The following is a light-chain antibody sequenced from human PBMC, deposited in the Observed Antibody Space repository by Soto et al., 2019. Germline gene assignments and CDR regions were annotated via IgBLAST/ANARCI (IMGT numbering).Light chain of an antibody. CDR3: SSYTRSSTLYV. J-gene: IGLJ1*01. CDR1: SSDVGGYNY. V-gene: IGLV2-14*01. Sequence: QSALTQPASVSGSPGQSITISCTGTSSDVGGYNYVSWYQQHPGKAPKLMIYDVSNRPSGVSNRFSGSKSGNTASLTISGLQAEHEADYYCSSYTRSSTLYVFGTGTKVTVL. CDR2: DVS.